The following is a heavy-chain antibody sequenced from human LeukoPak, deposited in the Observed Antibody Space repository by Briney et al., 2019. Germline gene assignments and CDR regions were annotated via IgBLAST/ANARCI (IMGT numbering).Heavy chain of an antibody. D-gene: IGHD5-18*01. V-gene: IGHV3-48*01. CDR2: INSINAV. Sequence: GGSLRLSCAASVFMFDTYIMTWVRQAPGKGLEWISYINSINAVYYTDSVEGRFSISRDNAKNSLYLQMNSLRVEDTAIYYCARVSARGYDYWGRGTLVTVSS. CDR3: ARVSARGYDY. CDR1: VFMFDTYI. J-gene: IGHJ4*02.